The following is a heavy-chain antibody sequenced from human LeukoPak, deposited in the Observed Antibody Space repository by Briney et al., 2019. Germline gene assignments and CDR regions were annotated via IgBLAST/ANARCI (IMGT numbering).Heavy chain of an antibody. CDR1: GFTFSRFA. Sequence: GGSLRLSCAVSGFTFSRFAMNWVRQAPGKGLEWVSYISSSSSTIYYADSVKGRFTISRDNAKNSLYLQMNSLRAEDTAVYYCASGEWESPRGFDYWGQGTLVTVSS. J-gene: IGHJ4*02. CDR3: ASGEWESPRGFDY. D-gene: IGHD1-26*01. CDR2: ISSSSSTI. V-gene: IGHV3-48*04.